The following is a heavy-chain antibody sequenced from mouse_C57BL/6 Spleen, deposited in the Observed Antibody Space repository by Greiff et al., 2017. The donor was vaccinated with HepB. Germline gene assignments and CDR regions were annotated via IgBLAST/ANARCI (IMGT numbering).Heavy chain of an antibody. D-gene: IGHD1-1*01. CDR3: ARHLGYGSSPIFDY. Sequence: EVQLVESGGDLVKPGGSLKLSCAASGFTFSSYGMSWVRQTPDKRLEWVATISSGGSYTYYPDSVKGRFTISRDNAKNTLYLQMSSLKSEDTAMYYCARHLGYGSSPIFDYWGQGTTLTVSS. V-gene: IGHV5-6*01. J-gene: IGHJ2*01. CDR1: GFTFSSYG. CDR2: ISSGGSYT.